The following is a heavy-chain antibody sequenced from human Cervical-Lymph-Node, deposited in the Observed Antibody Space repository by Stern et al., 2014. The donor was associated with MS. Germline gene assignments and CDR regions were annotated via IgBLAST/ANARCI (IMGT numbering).Heavy chain of an antibody. CDR3: ASERYTYYDDQRPPGGFDP. CDR2: AVVFNGDV. CDR1: GITFSHSA. Sequence: QLAQSGPELQKPPTSVTLPCTASGITFSHSAIQWLRQPRGQRPEWIWWAVVFNGDVNYAPRFQERVPITRDMSTSTVYMELRSLKSEDTAIYYCASERYTYYDDQRPPGGFDPWGQGTLVTVSS. J-gene: IGHJ5*02. V-gene: IGHV1-58*02. D-gene: IGHD5-18*01.